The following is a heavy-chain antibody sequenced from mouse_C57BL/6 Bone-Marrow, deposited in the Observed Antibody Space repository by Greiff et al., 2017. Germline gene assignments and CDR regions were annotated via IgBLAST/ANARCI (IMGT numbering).Heavy chain of an antibody. J-gene: IGHJ1*03. CDR2: IDPYDSYT. D-gene: IGHD2-14*01. CDR3: ARNGYGWYFDV. V-gene: IGHV1-50*01. CDR1: GYTFTSYW. Sequence: QVQLQQSGAELVKPGASVKLSCKASGYTFTSYWMPWVKQRPGQGLEWIGEIDPYDSYTNYNQKFKGKATLTVDTSSSTAYMQLSSLTSEDSAVDYCARNGYGWYFDVWGTGTTVTVSS.